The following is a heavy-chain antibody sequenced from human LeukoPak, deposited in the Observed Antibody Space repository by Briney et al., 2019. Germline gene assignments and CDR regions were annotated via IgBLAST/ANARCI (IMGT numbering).Heavy chain of an antibody. V-gene: IGHV4-30-4*08. CDR2: IYYSGST. CDR3: ARVREAWNYGSDFDY. CDR1: GGSISSGDYY. J-gene: IGHJ4*02. D-gene: IGHD1-7*01. Sequence: SETLSLTCTVSGGSISSGDYYWSWIRQPPGKGLEWIGYIYYSGSTYYNPSLKSRVTISVDTSKNQFSLKLSSVTAADTAVYYCARVREAWNYGSDFDYWGQGTLVTVSS.